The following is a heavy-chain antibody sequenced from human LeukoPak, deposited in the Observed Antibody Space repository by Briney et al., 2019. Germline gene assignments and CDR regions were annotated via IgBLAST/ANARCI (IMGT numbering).Heavy chain of an antibody. Sequence: GGSLRLSCAASGFTFSDYYMSWIRQAPGKGLEWVSYICSSGSTIYYADSVKGRSTISRDNAKNTLYLQMNSLRAEDTAVYYCAIYYYDSSGYFDYWGQGTLVTVSS. CDR2: ICSSGSTI. CDR3: AIYYYDSSGYFDY. V-gene: IGHV3-11*01. J-gene: IGHJ4*02. CDR1: GFTFSDYY. D-gene: IGHD3-22*01.